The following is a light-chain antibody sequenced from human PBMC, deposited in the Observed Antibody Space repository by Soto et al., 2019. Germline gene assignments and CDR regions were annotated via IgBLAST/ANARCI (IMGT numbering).Light chain of an antibody. CDR1: QSISSW. Sequence: DIQMTQSHCTLSASLGYIFTIACRASQSISSWLAWYQQKPGKAPKLLIYDASSLKSGVPSRFSGSGSGTEFTLTIVSLQSEDFAVYYCPDYNDWPQGFGGGTKVDI. CDR2: DAS. J-gene: IGKJ4*01. CDR3: PDYNDWPQG. V-gene: IGKV1-5*01.